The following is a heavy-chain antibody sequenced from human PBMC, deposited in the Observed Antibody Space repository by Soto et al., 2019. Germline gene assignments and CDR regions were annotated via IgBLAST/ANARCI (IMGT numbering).Heavy chain of an antibody. CDR1: GGSISSSSYY. D-gene: IGHD1-26*01. V-gene: IGHV4-39*01. J-gene: IGHJ6*02. CDR3: ARSLVSERGWEPSGFYGMDV. CDR2: IYYSGST. Sequence: SETLSLTCTVSGGSISSSSYYWGWIRQPPGKGLEGIGSIYYSGSTYYNPSLKSRVTISVDTSKNQFSLKLSSVTAADTAVYYCARSLVSERGWEPSGFYGMDVWVQGTTVTVSS.